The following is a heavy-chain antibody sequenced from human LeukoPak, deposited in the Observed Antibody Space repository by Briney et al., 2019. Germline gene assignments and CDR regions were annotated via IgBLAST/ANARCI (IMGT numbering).Heavy chain of an antibody. CDR3: ARGGGGMRIYGRNWFDP. CDR1: GGSFSGYY. Sequence: PSETLSLTCAVYGGSFSGYYWSWIRQPPGKGLEWIGEINHSGSTNYNPSLKSRVSISIDTSKNQFSLILSSVTAADTAVFHCARGGGGMRIYGRNWFDPWGQGTLVTVSS. V-gene: IGHV4-34*01. D-gene: IGHD3-16*01. J-gene: IGHJ5*02. CDR2: INHSGST.